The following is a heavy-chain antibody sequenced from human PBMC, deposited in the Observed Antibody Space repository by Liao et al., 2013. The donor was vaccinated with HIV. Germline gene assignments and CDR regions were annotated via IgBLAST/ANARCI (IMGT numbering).Heavy chain of an antibody. CDR3: ARGGYGDYVYFQH. D-gene: IGHD4-17*01. CDR1: GGSFSGYY. CDR2: IYTSGST. V-gene: IGHV4-59*10. Sequence: QVQLQQWGAGLLKPSETLSLTCAVYGGSFSGYYWSWIRQPPGKGLEWIGRIYTSGSTNYNPSLKSRVTISVDTSKNQFSLKLSSVTAADTAVYYCARGGYGDYVYFQHWGQGTLVTVSS. J-gene: IGHJ1*01.